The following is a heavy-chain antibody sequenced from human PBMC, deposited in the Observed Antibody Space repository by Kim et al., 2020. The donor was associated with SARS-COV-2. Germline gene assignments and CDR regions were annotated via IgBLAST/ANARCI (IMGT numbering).Heavy chain of an antibody. V-gene: IGHV4-39*01. D-gene: IGHD1-7*01. J-gene: IGHJ5*01. Sequence: SETLSLTCTVSGGSISSSSYYWGWIRQPPGKGLEWIGSIYYSGSTYYNPSLKSRVTISVDTSKNQFSLKLSSVTAADTAVYYCARLKRVIGGNYDGNWF. CDR3: ARLKRVIGGNYDGNWF. CDR2: IYYSGST. CDR1: GGSISSSSYY.